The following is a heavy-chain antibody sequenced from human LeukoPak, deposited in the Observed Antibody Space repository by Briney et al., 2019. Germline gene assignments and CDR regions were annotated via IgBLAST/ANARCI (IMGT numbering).Heavy chain of an antibody. CDR2: ISSGSSYI. D-gene: IGHD2-15*01. J-gene: IGHJ4*02. CDR3: AREVHCSGGSCKDY. V-gene: IGHV3-21*04. CDR1: GFTFSSYS. Sequence: GGSLRLSCAASGFTFSSYSMNWVRQAPGKGLEWVSSISSGSSYIYYADSVKGRFTISRDNAKNSLYLQMNSLRAEDTALYYCAREVHCSGGSCKDYWGQGTLVTVSS.